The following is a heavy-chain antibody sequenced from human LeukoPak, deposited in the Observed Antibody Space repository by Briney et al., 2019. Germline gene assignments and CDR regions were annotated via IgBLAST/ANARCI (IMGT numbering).Heavy chain of an antibody. CDR1: GFTFSDYG. CDR3: AKVDYGDLYYFDY. J-gene: IGHJ4*02. D-gene: IGHD4-17*01. CDR2: ISGSGGST. V-gene: IGHV3-23*01. Sequence: GGSLRLSCAASGFTFSDYGMIWVRQAPGKGLEWVSAISGSGGSTYYADSVKGRFTISRDNSKNTLYLQMNSLRAEDTAVYYCAKVDYGDLYYFDYWGQGTLVTVSS.